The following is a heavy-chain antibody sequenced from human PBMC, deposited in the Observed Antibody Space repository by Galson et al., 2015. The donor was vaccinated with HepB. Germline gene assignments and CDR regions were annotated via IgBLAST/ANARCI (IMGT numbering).Heavy chain of an antibody. CDR3: ARGGSYPDAFDI. V-gene: IGHV1-69*04. D-gene: IGHD1-26*01. CDR1: GGTFSSYA. CDR2: IIPILGIA. Sequence: SVKVSCKASGGTFSSYAISWVRQAPGQGLEWMGRIIPILGIANYAQKFQGRVTITADKSTSTAYMELSSLRSEDTAVYYCARGGSYPDAFDIWGQGTMVTVSS. J-gene: IGHJ3*02.